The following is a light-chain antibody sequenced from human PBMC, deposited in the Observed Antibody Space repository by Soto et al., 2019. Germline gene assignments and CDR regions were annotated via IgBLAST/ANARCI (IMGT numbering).Light chain of an antibody. J-gene: IGKJ1*01. CDR2: GAS. CDR1: QSISTY. Sequence: QMTQSPSSLSASVGDRVTITCRASQSISTYLNWYQHKPGKAPKVLINGASRLHTGVPSRFSGSGSGTDFTLTISSLQPEDFATYFCQQFYGAPQTFGQGTKVDIK. V-gene: IGKV1-39*01. CDR3: QQFYGAPQT.